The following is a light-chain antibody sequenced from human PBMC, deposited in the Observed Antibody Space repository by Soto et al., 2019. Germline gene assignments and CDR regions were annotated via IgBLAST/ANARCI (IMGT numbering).Light chain of an antibody. CDR1: GSDIGGTDS. J-gene: IGLJ1*01. CDR2: DVS. CDR3: SASTSSGSLV. V-gene: IGLV2-14*03. Sequence: QSALTHPASVSGSPGQSITISCTGTGSDIGGTDSVSWYQHHAGKGPELLIYDVSTRPSGVSNRFSGSKSGKTESLTISGLQTEAEADFYCSASTSSGSLVFGTGTKLTVL.